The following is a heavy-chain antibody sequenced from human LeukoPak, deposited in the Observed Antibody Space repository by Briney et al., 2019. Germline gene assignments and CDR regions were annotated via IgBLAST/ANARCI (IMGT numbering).Heavy chain of an antibody. CDR1: GFTFSSYE. Sequence: PGGSLRLSRAASGFTFSSYEMNWVRQAPGKGLEWVSYISSSGSTIYYADSVKGRFTISRDNAKNSLYLQMNSLRAEDTAVYYCARSFLKYYYDSSGLFDYWGQGTLVTVSS. J-gene: IGHJ4*02. D-gene: IGHD3-22*01. V-gene: IGHV3-48*03. CDR3: ARSFLKYYYDSSGLFDY. CDR2: ISSSGSTI.